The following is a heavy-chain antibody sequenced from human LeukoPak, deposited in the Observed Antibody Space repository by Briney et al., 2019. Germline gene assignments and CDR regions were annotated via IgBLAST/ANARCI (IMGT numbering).Heavy chain of an antibody. CDR1: GGSFSGYY. CDR2: INHSGST. J-gene: IGHJ4*02. V-gene: IGHV4-34*01. Sequence: PSETLSLTCAVYGGSFSGYYWSWIRQPPGKGLEWIGEINHSGSTNYNPSLKSRVTISVDTSKNQFSLNLSSVTAADTAVYYCAREEWELLGSYDYWGQGTLVTVSS. CDR3: AREEWELLGSYDY. D-gene: IGHD1-26*01.